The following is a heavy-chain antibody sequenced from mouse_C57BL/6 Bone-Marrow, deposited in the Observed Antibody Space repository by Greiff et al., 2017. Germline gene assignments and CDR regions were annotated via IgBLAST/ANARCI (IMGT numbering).Heavy chain of an antibody. CDR1: GYTFTTYP. Sequence: VQLQQSGAELVKPGASVKMSCKASGYTFTTYPIEWMKQNHGKSLEWIGNFHPYNDDTKYNEKFKGKATFTADTSSNTAYMQLSSLTTEDSAIYYCARDYGSYYFDYWGQGTTLTVSS. CDR2: FHPYNDDT. J-gene: IGHJ2*01. CDR3: ARDYGSYYFDY. D-gene: IGHD1-1*01. V-gene: IGHV1-47*01.